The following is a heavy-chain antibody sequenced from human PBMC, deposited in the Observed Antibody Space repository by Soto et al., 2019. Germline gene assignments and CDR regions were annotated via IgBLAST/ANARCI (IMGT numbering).Heavy chain of an antibody. J-gene: IGHJ4*02. D-gene: IGHD6-19*01. CDR3: ARRCSSGWCFDY. Sequence: PSETLALTCTVXGGCISSSSYYWGWIRQPPGKGLEWIGSIYYSGSTYYNPSLKSRVTISVDTSKNQFALKLSSVTAADTSMYYCARRCSSGWCFDYWGQGTLVTVSS. CDR2: IYYSGST. V-gene: IGHV4-39*01. CDR1: GGCISSSSYY.